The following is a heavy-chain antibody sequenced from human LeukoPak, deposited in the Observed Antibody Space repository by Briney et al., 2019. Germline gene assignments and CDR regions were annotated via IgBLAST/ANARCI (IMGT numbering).Heavy chain of an antibody. J-gene: IGHJ4*02. V-gene: IGHV3-74*01. CDR1: GFTFSSYW. CDR2: INSDGSST. Sequence: PGGSLRLSCAASGFTFSSYWMHWVRQAPGKGLVWVSRINSDGSSTSYADSVKGRFTISRDNAKNTLYLQMNSFRAEDRAVYYCAPTKYSSGWPFDYWGQGTLVTVSS. D-gene: IGHD6-19*01. CDR3: APTKYSSGWPFDY.